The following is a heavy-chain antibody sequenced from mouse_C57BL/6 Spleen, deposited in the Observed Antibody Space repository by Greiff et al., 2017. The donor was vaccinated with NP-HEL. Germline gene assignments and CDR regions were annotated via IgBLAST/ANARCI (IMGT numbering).Heavy chain of an antibody. Sequence: QVQLQQPGAELVMPGASVKLSCKASGYTFTSYWMPWVKQRPGQGLEWIGEIDPSDSYTNYNQKFKGKSTLTVDKSSSTAYMQLSSLTSEDSAVYYFARAYDYDGAPFAYWGQGTLVTVSA. V-gene: IGHV1-69*01. D-gene: IGHD2-4*01. CDR2: IDPSDSYT. CDR1: GYTFTSYW. CDR3: ARAYDYDGAPFAY. J-gene: IGHJ3*01.